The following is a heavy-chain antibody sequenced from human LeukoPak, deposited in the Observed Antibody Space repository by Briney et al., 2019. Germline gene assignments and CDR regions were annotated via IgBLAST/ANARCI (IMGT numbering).Heavy chain of an antibody. CDR3: ATEYYYGSGSYYNFYYFDY. J-gene: IGHJ4*02. V-gene: IGHV4-34*01. CDR2: INHSGST. D-gene: IGHD3-10*01. Sequence: KTSETLSLTCAVYGGSFSGYYWSWIRQPPGKGLEWIGEINHSGSTNYNPSLKSRVTISVDTSKNQFSLKLSSVTAADTAVYYCATEYYYGSGSYYNFYYFDYWGQGTLVTVSS. CDR1: GGSFSGYY.